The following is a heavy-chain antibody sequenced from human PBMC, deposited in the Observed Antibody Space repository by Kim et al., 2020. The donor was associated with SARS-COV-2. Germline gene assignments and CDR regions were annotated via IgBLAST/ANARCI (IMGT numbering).Heavy chain of an antibody. J-gene: IGHJ6*02. Sequence: GGSLRLSFASSGFTFSSYWMSWVRQAPGKGLEWVANIKQDGSEKYYVDSVKGRFTISRDNAKNSLYLQMNSLRAEDTAVYYCARDMMVRGESYYYYYGMDVWGQGTTVTVSS. CDR1: GFTFSSYW. D-gene: IGHD3-10*01. CDR2: IKQDGSEK. V-gene: IGHV3-7*03. CDR3: ARDMMVRGESYYYYYGMDV.